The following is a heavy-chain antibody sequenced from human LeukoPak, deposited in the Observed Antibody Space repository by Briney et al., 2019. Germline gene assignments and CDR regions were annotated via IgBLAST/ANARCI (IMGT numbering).Heavy chain of an antibody. CDR3: ARSRRFGELLWDY. D-gene: IGHD3-10*01. CDR2: IYYSGST. V-gene: IGHV4-30-4*08. CDR1: GGSISSGDYY. Sequence: SQTLSLTCTVSGGSISSGDYYWSWIRQPPGKGLEWIGYIYYSGSTYYNPSLKSRVTISVDTSKNQFSLKLSSVTAADTAVYYCARSRRFGELLWDYWGQGTLVTVSS. J-gene: IGHJ4*02.